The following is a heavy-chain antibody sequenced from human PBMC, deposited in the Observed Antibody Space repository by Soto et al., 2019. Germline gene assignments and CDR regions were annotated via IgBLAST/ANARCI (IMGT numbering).Heavy chain of an antibody. CDR3: ARHRSLNYYMDV. Sequence: SETLSLTCTVSGGSISSYYWSWIRQPPGKGLEWIGYIYYSGSTNYNPSLKSRVTISVDTSKNQFSLKLSSVTAADTAVYYCARHRSLNYYMDVWGKGTTVTVSS. CDR1: GGSISSYY. V-gene: IGHV4-59*08. J-gene: IGHJ6*03. CDR2: IYYSGST.